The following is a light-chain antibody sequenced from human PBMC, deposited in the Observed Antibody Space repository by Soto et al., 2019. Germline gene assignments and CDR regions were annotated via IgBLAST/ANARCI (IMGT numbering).Light chain of an antibody. CDR1: QTINSW. V-gene: IGKV1-5*01. Sequence: DIQMTQSPSTLYASVGDRVTITCRASQTINSWLAWFRQRPGKPPQLLIHDASSLESGVPSRFSGSGFGTDFTLTISSLHPDDFATYYCQQYKTYPFTFGQGTRLEIK. CDR3: QQYKTYPFT. J-gene: IGKJ5*01. CDR2: DAS.